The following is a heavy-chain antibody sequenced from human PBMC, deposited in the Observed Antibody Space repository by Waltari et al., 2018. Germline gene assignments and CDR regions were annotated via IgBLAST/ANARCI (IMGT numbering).Heavy chain of an antibody. Sequence: QVQLQESGPGLVKPSQTLSLTCTVSGGSISSGSYYWSWIRQPAGKGLEWIGRIYTSGSTNYIPSLNGRDTISVDTSRNQFSLKLSSVTAADTAVYYCARSRAQTGEFDYWGQGTLVTVSS. CDR3: ARSRAQTGEFDY. D-gene: IGHD2-8*02. CDR1: GGSISSGSYY. J-gene: IGHJ4*02. CDR2: IYTSGST. V-gene: IGHV4-61*02.